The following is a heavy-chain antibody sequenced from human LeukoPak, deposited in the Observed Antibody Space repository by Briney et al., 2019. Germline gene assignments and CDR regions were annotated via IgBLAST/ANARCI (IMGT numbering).Heavy chain of an antibody. Sequence: GGSLRLSCTVSGFTVSSNSMSWVRQAPGKGLEWVSFIYSDNTHYSDSVKGRFTISRDNSKNTLYLQMNSLRAEDTAVYYCARRGGSFPKPYEYWGQGTLVTVSS. CDR2: IYSDNT. CDR3: ARRGGSFPKPYEY. CDR1: GFTVSSNS. V-gene: IGHV3-53*01. D-gene: IGHD3-10*01. J-gene: IGHJ4*02.